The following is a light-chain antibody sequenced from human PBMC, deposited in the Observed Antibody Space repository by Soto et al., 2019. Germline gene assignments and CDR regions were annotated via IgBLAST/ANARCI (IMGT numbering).Light chain of an antibody. CDR1: SSDADDYNY. V-gene: IGLV2-14*03. J-gene: IGLJ3*02. CDR3: TSSLSNSVFL. Sequence: QSALTQPASVSGSPGQSITISCSGTSSDADDYNYVSWYQQHPGKAPNLMIYEVSQRISGVSHRFPGSRSGYTPSLAISGLQYEDEADYHCTSSLSNSVFLFGGGTKVTVL. CDR2: EVS.